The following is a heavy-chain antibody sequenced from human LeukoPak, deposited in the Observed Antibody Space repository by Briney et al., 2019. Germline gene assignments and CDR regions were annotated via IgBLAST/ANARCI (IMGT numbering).Heavy chain of an antibody. V-gene: IGHV3-53*01. J-gene: IGHJ6*03. CDR1: GFTFSSYE. CDR2: IYSGYRT. CDR3: ASSSTSYYYYYMDV. Sequence: PGGSLRLSCAASGFTFSSYEMNWVRQAPGKGLEWVAVIYSGYRTYYADSVKGRFTISRDSYKNTMYLQMNSLRAEDTAVYYCASSSTSYYYYYMDVWGKGTTVTVSS. D-gene: IGHD2-2*01.